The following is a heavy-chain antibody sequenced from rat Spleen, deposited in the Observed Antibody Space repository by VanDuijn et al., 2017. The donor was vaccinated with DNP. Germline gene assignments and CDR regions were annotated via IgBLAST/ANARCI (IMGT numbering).Heavy chain of an antibody. J-gene: IGHJ1*01. V-gene: IGHV5-31*01. Sequence: EVQLVQSGGDLVQPGRSLKLSCVASGFTFSSYWMYWIRQAPGKGLEWVASISATGSSTSYRDSVKGRFTISRDNAKSTLYLQMDSLRSEDTATYYCARHGRVTTVATYWYFDFWGPGTMVTVSS. CDR3: ARHGRVTTVATYWYFDF. CDR2: ISATGSST. D-gene: IGHD1-3*01. CDR1: GFTFSSYW.